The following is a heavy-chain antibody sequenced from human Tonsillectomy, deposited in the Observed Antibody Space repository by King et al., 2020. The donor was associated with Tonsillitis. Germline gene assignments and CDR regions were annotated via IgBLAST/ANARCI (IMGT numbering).Heavy chain of an antibody. V-gene: IGHV4-38-2*02. D-gene: IGHD7-27*01. CDR3: ARELTGAHVFDY. CDR1: GYSISSGNY. Sequence: QLQESGPGLVKPSETLSLTCSVSGYSISSGNYWSWIRHPPGKGLEWIGSIYHSGSTYSNPSLKSRVTISVDTSKNHFSLKLRFVTAADPAVYYCARELTGAHVFDYWGQGTLVTVSS. J-gene: IGHJ4*02. CDR2: IYHSGST.